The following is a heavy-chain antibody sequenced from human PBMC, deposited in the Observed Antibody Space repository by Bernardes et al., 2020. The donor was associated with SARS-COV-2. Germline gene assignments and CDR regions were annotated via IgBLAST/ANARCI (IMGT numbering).Heavy chain of an antibody. Sequence: ASVKVSCKASGYTFSSYGISWVRQAPGQGLEWMGWITVYSGNTNYVQNFQGRVTMTTDTSTSTAYMELRSLRSDDTAVYFCARVVSYGNRQNSYYSPGMDVWGQGTTVTVSS. CDR1: GYTFSSYG. CDR3: ARVVSYGNRQNSYYSPGMDV. J-gene: IGHJ6*02. V-gene: IGHV1-18*01. D-gene: IGHD4-17*01. CDR2: ITVYSGNT.